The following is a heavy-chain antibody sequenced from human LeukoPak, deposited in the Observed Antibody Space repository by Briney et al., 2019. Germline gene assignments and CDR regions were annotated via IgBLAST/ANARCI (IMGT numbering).Heavy chain of an antibody. J-gene: IGHJ5*02. D-gene: IGHD6-13*01. CDR3: ARVVAAAGNNWFDP. CDR2: INHSGST. Sequence: SETLSLTCTVSGDSITTYYWSWIRQPPGKGLEWIGEINHSGSTNYNPSLKSRVTISVDTSKNQFSLKLNSVSAADTAVYYCARVVAAAGNNWFDPWGQGTLVTVSS. CDR1: GDSITTYY. V-gene: IGHV4-34*01.